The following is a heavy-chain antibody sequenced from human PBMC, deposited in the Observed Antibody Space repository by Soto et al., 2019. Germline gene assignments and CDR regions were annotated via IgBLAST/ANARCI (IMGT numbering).Heavy chain of an antibody. D-gene: IGHD3-16*01. CDR1: GFAFSTYG. Sequence: LRLSCAASGFAFSTYGLHWVRQAPGKELEWVAIITSDVNYKYYADSVKGRFTISRDNSKNTLFLQMNSLRAEDTAVYYCAKGGSFDIWGQGTRVTVS. CDR2: ITSDVNYK. CDR3: AKGGSFDI. J-gene: IGHJ4*02. V-gene: IGHV3-30*18.